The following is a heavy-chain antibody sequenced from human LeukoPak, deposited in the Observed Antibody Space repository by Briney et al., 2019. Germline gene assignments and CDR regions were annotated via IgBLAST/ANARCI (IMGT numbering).Heavy chain of an antibody. CDR1: GGSISSGDYY. Sequence: SETLSLTCTVSGGSISSGDYYWSWIRQPPGKGLEWIGYIYYSGSTSYNPSLKSRVTISVDTSKNQFSLKLSSVTAADTAVYYCARAGRGYYDSSGYYYSAFDIWGQGTMVTVSS. V-gene: IGHV4-30-4*01. J-gene: IGHJ3*02. CDR2: IYYSGST. D-gene: IGHD3-22*01. CDR3: ARAGRGYYDSSGYYYSAFDI.